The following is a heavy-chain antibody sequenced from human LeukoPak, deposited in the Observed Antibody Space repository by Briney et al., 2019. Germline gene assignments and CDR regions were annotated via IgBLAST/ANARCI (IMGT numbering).Heavy chain of an antibody. J-gene: IGHJ5*02. CDR3: ARRGLRAQLWLVEATRKNWFDP. V-gene: IGHV4-34*01. Sequence: SETLSLTCAVYGGSFSGYYWSWIRQPPGKGLEWIGEINHSGSTNYDPSLKSRVTISVDTSKNQFSLKLSSVTAADTAVYYCARRGLRAQLWLVEATRKNWFDPWGQGTLVTVSS. CDR2: INHSGST. CDR1: GGSFSGYY. D-gene: IGHD5-18*01.